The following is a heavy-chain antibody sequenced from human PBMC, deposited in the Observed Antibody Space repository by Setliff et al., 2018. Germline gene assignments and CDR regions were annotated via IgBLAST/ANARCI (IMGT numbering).Heavy chain of an antibody. CDR3: ALSSLSLCSGGNCPNAFDV. J-gene: IGHJ3*01. D-gene: IGHD2-15*01. CDR2: ISAYNDNK. CDR1: GYSFTSYG. Sequence: ASVKVSCKASGYSFTSYGISWVRQAPGQGLGGMGWISAYNDNKNYAQKFQGRVTTTTDTSTNTVFMELRSLRSDDTAMYFCALSSLSLCSGGNCPNAFDVWGQGTMVTVSS. V-gene: IGHV1-18*01.